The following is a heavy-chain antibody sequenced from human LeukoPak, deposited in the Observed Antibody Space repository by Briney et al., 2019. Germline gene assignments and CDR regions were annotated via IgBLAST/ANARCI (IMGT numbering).Heavy chain of an antibody. D-gene: IGHD1-26*01. CDR2: IWYDGSNI. CDR3: VRQQGGKISPFDY. Sequence: GGSLRLSCAASGFTFRSYGMHWVRQAPGKGLEWVAVIWYDGSNIYYADFVEGRFTISRDNSRDTLFLQMNSLRAEDTAIYYCVRQQGGKISPFDYWGQGTRVTVSS. J-gene: IGHJ4*02. V-gene: IGHV3-33*01. CDR1: GFTFRSYG.